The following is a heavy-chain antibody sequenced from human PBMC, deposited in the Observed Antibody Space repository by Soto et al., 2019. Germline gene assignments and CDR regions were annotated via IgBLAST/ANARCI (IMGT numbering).Heavy chain of an antibody. CDR3: AKDRMNIAVAGTEWFDP. Sequence: GGSLRLSCAASGFTFSSYAMSWVRQAPGKGLEWVSAISGSGGSTYYADSVKGRFTISRDNSKNTLYLQMNSLRAEDTAVYYCAKDRMNIAVAGTEWFDPWGQGTMVTVSS. J-gene: IGHJ5*01. D-gene: IGHD6-19*01. CDR2: ISGSGGST. V-gene: IGHV3-23*01. CDR1: GFTFSSYA.